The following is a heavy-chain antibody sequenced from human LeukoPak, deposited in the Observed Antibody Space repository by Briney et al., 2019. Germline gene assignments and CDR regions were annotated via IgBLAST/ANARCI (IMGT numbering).Heavy chain of an antibody. J-gene: IGHJ2*01. Sequence: PSETLSLTCTVSGGSISRSYYWGWIRQPPGKGLEWIGSISYSGSTYYNPSLKSRVTILIDTSKNQFSLKLSSVTAADTAVYYCASVISTMVDWYFDLWGRGTLVTVSS. CDR2: ISYSGST. V-gene: IGHV4-39*07. D-gene: IGHD4/OR15-4a*01. CDR1: GGSISRSYY. CDR3: ASVISTMVDWYFDL.